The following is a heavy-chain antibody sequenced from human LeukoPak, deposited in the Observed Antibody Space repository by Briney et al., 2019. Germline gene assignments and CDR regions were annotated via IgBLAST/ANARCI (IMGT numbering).Heavy chain of an antibody. CDR1: GYTFTSYF. V-gene: IGHV1-46*01. Sequence: GASVKVSCKASGYTFTSYFMHWVRQAPGQGLEWMGIINPSGGSTSYAQKFQGRVTMTRDTSTNTVYMELSSLRSEDTAVYYCARTAGRTFDYWGQGTLVTVSS. CDR3: ARTAGRTFDY. CDR2: INPSGGST. J-gene: IGHJ4*02. D-gene: IGHD6-6*01.